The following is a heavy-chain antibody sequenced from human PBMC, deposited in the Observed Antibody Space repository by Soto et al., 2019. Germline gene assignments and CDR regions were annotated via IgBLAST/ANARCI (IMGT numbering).Heavy chain of an antibody. V-gene: IGHV4-59*12. CDR1: GGSISPYY. D-gene: IGHD3-10*01. CDR3: ARGRGFYGSESYYMGPWFDH. J-gene: IGHJ5*02. CDR2: VYYSGNT. Sequence: TSETLSLTCTVSGGSISPYYWSWIRQPPGKGLEWIGYVYYSGNTNYNPSLESRVTISVDTSKNQFSLNLTSATAADTAVYYCARGRGFYGSESYYMGPWFDHWGQGILVTVSS.